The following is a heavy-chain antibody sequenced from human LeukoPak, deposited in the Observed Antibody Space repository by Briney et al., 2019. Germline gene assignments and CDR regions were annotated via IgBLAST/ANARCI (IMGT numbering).Heavy chain of an antibody. D-gene: IGHD2-15*01. Sequence: GASVKVSCKASGYTFTGYYMHWVRQAPGQGLEWMGWINPNSGGTNYAQKFQGRVTMTRDTSISTAYMELSRLRSDDTAVYYCARGTPVVVVAATGRFDYWRQGTLVTVSS. CDR3: ARGTPVVVVAATGRFDY. CDR1: GYTFTGYY. V-gene: IGHV1-2*02. J-gene: IGHJ4*02. CDR2: INPNSGGT.